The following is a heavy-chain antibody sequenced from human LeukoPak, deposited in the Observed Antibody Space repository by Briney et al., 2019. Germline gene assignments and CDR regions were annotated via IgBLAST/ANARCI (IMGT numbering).Heavy chain of an antibody. V-gene: IGHV3-48*01. CDR3: AKDLYYYGSGSYPSAPDY. CDR2: ISGSGGTV. J-gene: IGHJ4*02. Sequence: GGSLRLSCAASGFTFSDFSMNWVRQAPGKGLEWLSYISGSGGTVYYADSVKGRFTISRDNAKSSLYLQTNSLRAEDTAVYYCAKDLYYYGSGSYPSAPDYWGQGTLVTVSS. CDR1: GFTFSDFS. D-gene: IGHD3-10*01.